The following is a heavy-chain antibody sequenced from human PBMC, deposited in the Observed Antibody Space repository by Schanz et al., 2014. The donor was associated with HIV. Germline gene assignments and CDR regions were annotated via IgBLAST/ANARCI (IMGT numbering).Heavy chain of an antibody. CDR2: IIPIFGTT. D-gene: IGHD2-2*01. CDR1: GGTFNIYG. CDR3: ARDRGSISWMGRAFDI. J-gene: IGHJ3*02. V-gene: IGHV1-69*06. Sequence: QVQLVQSGAEVKKPGSSVKVSCKASGGTFNIYGISWVRQAPGQGLEWMGGIIPIFGTTNYAQKFQGRVTITADKSTRTAYMEVSRLRSDDTAVYYCARDRGSISWMGRAFDIWGQGTMVTVSS.